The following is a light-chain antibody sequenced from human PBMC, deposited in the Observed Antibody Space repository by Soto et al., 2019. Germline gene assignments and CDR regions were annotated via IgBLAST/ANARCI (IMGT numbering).Light chain of an antibody. CDR1: QGIRNY. CDR3: XXXXXXPV. J-gene: IGKJ3*01. Sequence: DIQMTQSPTSLSASVGDRVTITCRASQGIRNYVAWYQQKPGKAPKLLIYAASTLQSGVPSRFSGSGSGTDFSLTINSLQPXXXXXXXXXXXXXXPVFGPGTKVEIK. CDR2: AAS. V-gene: IGKV1-27*01.